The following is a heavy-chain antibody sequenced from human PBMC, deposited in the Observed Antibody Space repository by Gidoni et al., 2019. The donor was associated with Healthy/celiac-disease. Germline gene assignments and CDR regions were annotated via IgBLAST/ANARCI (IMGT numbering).Heavy chain of an antibody. CDR1: GFTFSSYA. V-gene: IGHV3-23*01. CDR3: AKRGGDSYYVDY. J-gene: IGHJ4*02. CDR2: ISGSGGST. D-gene: IGHD2-21*02. Sequence: LVQPGGSLRLSCAASGFTFSSYAMRWVRQAPGKGLEWVSAISGSGGSTYYADSVKGRFTISRDNSKNTLYLQMNSLRAEDTAVYYCAKRGGDSYYVDYWGQGTLVTVSS.